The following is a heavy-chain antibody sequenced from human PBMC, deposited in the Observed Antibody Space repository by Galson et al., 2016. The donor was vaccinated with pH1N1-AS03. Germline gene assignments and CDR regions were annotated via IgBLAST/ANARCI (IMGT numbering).Heavy chain of an antibody. CDR1: GGSFSDFG. CDR2: ISPYNGNT. V-gene: IGHV1-18*01. CDR3: ARAAPFDP. Sequence: SVKVSCKASGGSFSDFGLNWVRQAPGQGLEWMGWISPYNGNTQYAQRLEGRVTMTTDASTNTAYLELRSLTYDDTAVYYCARAAPFDPWGHGTLVIVSS. J-gene: IGHJ5*02. D-gene: IGHD2-15*01.